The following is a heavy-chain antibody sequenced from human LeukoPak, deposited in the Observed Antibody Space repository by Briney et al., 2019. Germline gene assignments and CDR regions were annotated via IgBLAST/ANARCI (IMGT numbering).Heavy chain of an antibody. V-gene: IGHV3-9*01. D-gene: IGHD3-22*01. Sequence: GRSLRLSCAASGFTFDDYAMLWLRQAPGKGLEWGSGINWNSGIIGYADSVKGRFTISRDNAKNSLYLQMNSLRTEDTALYYCAAGYDSSGYYVRYFEYWGQGALVTVSS. CDR1: GFTFDDYA. CDR2: INWNSGII. J-gene: IGHJ4*02. CDR3: AAGYDSSGYYVRYFEY.